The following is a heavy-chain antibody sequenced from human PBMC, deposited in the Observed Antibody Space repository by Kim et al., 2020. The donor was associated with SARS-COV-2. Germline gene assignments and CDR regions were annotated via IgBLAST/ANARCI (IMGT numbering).Heavy chain of an antibody. CDR3: AKAPAPHEWERPYYYGMDV. J-gene: IGHJ6*02. Sequence: GGSLRLSCAASGFTFSSYAMSWVRQAPGKGLEWVSAISGSGGSTYYADSVKGRFTISRDNSKNTLYLQMNSLRAEDTAVYYCAKAPAPHEWERPYYYGMDVWGQGTTVTVSS. CDR1: GFTFSSYA. V-gene: IGHV3-23*01. CDR2: ISGSGGST. D-gene: IGHD1-26*01.